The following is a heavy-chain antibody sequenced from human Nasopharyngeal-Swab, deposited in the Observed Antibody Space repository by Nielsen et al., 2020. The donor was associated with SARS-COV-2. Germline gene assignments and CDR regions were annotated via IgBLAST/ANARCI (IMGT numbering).Heavy chain of an antibody. CDR1: GFTFSSYS. V-gene: IGHV3-21*04. Sequence: GESLKISCAASGFTFSSYSMNWVRQAPGKGLEWVSSISSSSSYIYYADSVKGRFTISRDNAKKSLYLQMNSLRAEDTAVYYCASDCSGGSCYSGNIWGQGTMVTVSS. D-gene: IGHD2-15*01. CDR3: ASDCSGGSCYSGNI. CDR2: ISSSSSYI. J-gene: IGHJ3*02.